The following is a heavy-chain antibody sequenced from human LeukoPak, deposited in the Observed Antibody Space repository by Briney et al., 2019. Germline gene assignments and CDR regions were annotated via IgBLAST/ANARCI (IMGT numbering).Heavy chain of an antibody. D-gene: IGHD6-19*01. CDR1: GDSVSSNSAA. CDR2: TYYRSKWYN. J-gene: IGHJ5*02. V-gene: IGHV6-1*01. CDR3: ARGLRAVAGTSYWFDP. Sequence: SQTLSLTCAISGDSVSSNSAAWNWIRQSPSRGLEWLGRTYYRSKWYNDYAVSVESRITINPDTSKNQFSLQLNSVTPEDTAVYYCARGLRAVAGTSYWFDPWGQGTLVTVSS.